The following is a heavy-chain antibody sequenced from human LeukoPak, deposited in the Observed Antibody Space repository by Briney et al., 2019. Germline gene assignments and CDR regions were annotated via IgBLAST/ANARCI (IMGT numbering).Heavy chain of an antibody. D-gene: IGHD6-19*01. CDR2: INHSGST. Sequence: PSETLSLTCAVYGGSFSGYYWSWIRQPPGKGLEWIGEINHSGSTNYNPSLKSRVTISVGTSKNQFSLKLSSVTAADTAVYYCARVGGWYYNYWGQGTLVTVSS. J-gene: IGHJ4*02. CDR1: GGSFSGYY. CDR3: ARVGGWYYNY. V-gene: IGHV4-34*01.